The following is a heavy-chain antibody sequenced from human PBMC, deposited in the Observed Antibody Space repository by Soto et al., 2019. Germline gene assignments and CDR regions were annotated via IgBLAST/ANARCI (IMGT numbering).Heavy chain of an antibody. CDR3: ARALDMITFGGVIPGH. CDR1: GFTFSSYS. Sequence: GGSLRLSCAASGFTFSSYSMNWVRQAPGKGLEWVSSISSSSYIYYADSVKGRFTISRDNAKNSLYLQMNSLRAEDTAVYYCARALDMITFGGVIPGHWGQGTLVTVSS. D-gene: IGHD3-16*02. CDR2: ISSSSYI. J-gene: IGHJ4*02. V-gene: IGHV3-21*01.